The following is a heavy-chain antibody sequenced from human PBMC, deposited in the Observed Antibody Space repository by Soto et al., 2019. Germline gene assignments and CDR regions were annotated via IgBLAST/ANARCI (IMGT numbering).Heavy chain of an antibody. CDR1: GGIFSSYI. V-gene: IGHV1-69*13. CDR3: ARGVQLYGSSAPFPS. J-gene: IGHJ4*02. D-gene: IGHD6-6*01. Sequence: SVKVSCKASGGIFSSYIISWVRQAPGQGLEWMGGIIPIFGTANYAQRFQGRVTITADESTSTAYMELSSLRSEDTAVYYCARGVQLYGSSAPFPSRAQGTLVTVSS. CDR2: IIPIFGTA.